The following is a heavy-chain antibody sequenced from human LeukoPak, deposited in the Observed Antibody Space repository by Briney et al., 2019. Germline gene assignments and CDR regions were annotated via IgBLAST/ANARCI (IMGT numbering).Heavy chain of an antibody. CDR2: ISGRVSGT. CDR3: AREDPGDYADSLGY. J-gene: IGHJ4*02. CDR1: GFTFSNYG. D-gene: IGHD4-17*01. V-gene: IGHV3-23*01. Sequence: GGSLRLSCVASGFTFSNYGLAWVRQAPGKGLEWGSAISGRVSGTYYAGSVRGRFTISRDNSKNTLYLQMNSLRAEDTAVYYCAREDPGDYADSLGYCGQGTLVTVSS.